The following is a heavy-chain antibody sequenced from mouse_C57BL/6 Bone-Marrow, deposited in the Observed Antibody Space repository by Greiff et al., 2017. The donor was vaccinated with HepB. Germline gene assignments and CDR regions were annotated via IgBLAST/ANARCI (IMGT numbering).Heavy chain of an antibody. Sequence: QVQLQQSGAELMKPGASVKLSCKATGYTFTGYWLEWVKQRPGHGLEWIGEILPGSGSTNYNEKFKGKATFTADTSSNTAYMQLSSLTTEDSAIYYCARGSFYYGSSYLFAYWGQGTLVTVSA. CDR3: ARGSFYYGSSYLFAY. D-gene: IGHD1-1*01. V-gene: IGHV1-9*01. J-gene: IGHJ3*01. CDR2: ILPGSGST. CDR1: GYTFTGYW.